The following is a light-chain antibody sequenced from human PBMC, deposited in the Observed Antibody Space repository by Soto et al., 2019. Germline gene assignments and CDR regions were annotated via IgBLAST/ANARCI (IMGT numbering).Light chain of an antibody. CDR3: QQYDSSPRT. Sequence: EIVLTQSPCTLSLSPGERSTLSCISIQSISSSYLAWYQQKPGQAPRLLIYGPSSRATGIPDRFSGSGSGTDFTLTINRLEPEDFAVYYCQQYDSSPRTFGQGTKVDNK. J-gene: IGKJ1*01. V-gene: IGKV3-20*01. CDR1: QSISSSY. CDR2: GPS.